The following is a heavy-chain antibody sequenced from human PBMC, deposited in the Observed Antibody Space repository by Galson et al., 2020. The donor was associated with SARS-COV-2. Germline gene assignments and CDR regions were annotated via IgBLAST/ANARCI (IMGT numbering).Heavy chain of an antibody. J-gene: IGHJ6*02. Sequence: GGSLRLSCAASGFTFSSYWMSWVRQAPGKGLEWVANIKQDGSEKYYVDSVKGRFTISRDNAKNSLYLQMNSLRAEDTAVYYCARDEGYCSGGSCYSYYYYGMDVWGQGTTVTVSS. D-gene: IGHD2-15*01. CDR3: ARDEGYCSGGSCYSYYYYGMDV. CDR2: IKQDGSEK. V-gene: IGHV3-7*01. CDR1: GFTFSSYW.